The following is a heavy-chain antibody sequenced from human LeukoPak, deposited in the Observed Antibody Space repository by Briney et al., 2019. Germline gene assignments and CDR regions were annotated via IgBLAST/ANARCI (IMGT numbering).Heavy chain of an antibody. CDR1: GYTLTELS. CDR3: ARDFGSGSYAYYYYMDV. J-gene: IGHJ6*03. V-gene: IGHV1-24*01. CDR2: FDPEDGET. Sequence: ASVKVSCKVSGYTLTELSMHWVRQAPGKGLEWMGGFDPEDGETIYAQKFQGRVTMTEDTSTDTAYMELGSLRSEDTAVYYCARDFGSGSYAYYYYMDVWGKGTTVTVSS. D-gene: IGHD3-10*01.